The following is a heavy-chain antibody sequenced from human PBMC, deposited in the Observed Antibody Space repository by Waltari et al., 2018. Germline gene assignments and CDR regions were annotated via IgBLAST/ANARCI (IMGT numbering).Heavy chain of an antibody. CDR3: ARGGGHEWGPSY. V-gene: IGHV3-48*03. CDR1: GFDFRSYE. D-gene: IGHD5-12*01. Sequence: EVQLVESGGGLVRPGGSLRLRCEASGFDFRSYEMNWVRQVPGKGLEWVSLITSSGTTIYYADSVKGRFTISRDNAKNSLYLEMNSLRAEDTAVYYCARGGGHEWGPSYWGQGTLVNVSP. J-gene: IGHJ4*02. CDR2: ITSSGTTI.